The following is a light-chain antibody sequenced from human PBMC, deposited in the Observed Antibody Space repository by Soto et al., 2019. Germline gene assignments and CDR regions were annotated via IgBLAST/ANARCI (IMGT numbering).Light chain of an antibody. CDR1: QGVGVW. CDR2: DAS. J-gene: IGKJ1*01. V-gene: IGKV1-5*01. CDR3: QQYDIYSGT. Sequence: IQMTQSPSTLSASVGEKVTITCRASQGVGVWLAWYQQKPGKDPKLLISDASDLQRGVPSRFNGSGSGTEFTLSINSLQSDDFATYYCQQYDIYSGTFGQGTRVEIK.